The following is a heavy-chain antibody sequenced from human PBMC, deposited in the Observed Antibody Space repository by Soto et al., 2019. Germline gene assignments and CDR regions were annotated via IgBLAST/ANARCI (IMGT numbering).Heavy chain of an antibody. CDR3: ARATYSNAWYRFDL. Sequence: PGGSLRLSCEASGFTFSGYWMSCVRQAPGKGLGWVADIKHDGSVQYYVDSVKGRFTISRDNAKKLLFLQMNGLRAEDTALYYCARATYSNAWYRFDLWGQGTLVTVSS. CDR1: GFTFSGYW. D-gene: IGHD4-4*01. V-gene: IGHV3-7*03. J-gene: IGHJ4*02. CDR2: IKHDGSVQ.